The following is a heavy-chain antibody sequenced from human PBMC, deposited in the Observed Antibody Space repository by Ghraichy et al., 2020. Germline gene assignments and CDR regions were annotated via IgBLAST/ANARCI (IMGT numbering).Heavy chain of an antibody. V-gene: IGHV1-18*04. D-gene: IGHD6-19*01. Sequence: ASVMVSCKASGYTFTSYGISWVRQAPGQGLEWMGWISAYNGNTNYAQKLQGRVTMNTDTSTSTAYMELRSLRSDDTAVYYCVRLRPSGWYAEYFQYLGQGTLVTVSS. CDR3: VRLRPSGWYAEYFQY. CDR1: GYTFTSYG. J-gene: IGHJ1*01. CDR2: ISAYNGNT.